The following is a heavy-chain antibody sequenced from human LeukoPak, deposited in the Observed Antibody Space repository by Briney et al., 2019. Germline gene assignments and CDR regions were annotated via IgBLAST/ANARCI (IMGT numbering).Heavy chain of an antibody. D-gene: IGHD1-26*01. J-gene: IGHJ3*02. CDR1: GFTFSSYS. V-gene: IGHV3-21*01. CDR3: ARVRWELDYEAFDI. CDR2: ISSSSSYI. Sequence: GGSLRLSCAASGFTFSSYSMKWVRQAPGKGLEWVSSISSSSSYIYYADSVKGRFTISRDNAKNSLYLQMNSLRAEDTAVYYCARVRWELDYEAFDIWGQGTMVTVSS.